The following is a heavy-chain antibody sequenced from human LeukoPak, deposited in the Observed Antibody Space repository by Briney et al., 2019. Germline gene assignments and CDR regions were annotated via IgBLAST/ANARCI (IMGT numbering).Heavy chain of an antibody. D-gene: IGHD3-16*01. J-gene: IGHJ6*02. V-gene: IGHV3-48*04. CDR1: GFTFSSYS. CDR2: ISSSSGTK. Sequence: GGSLRLSCAASGFTFSSYSMNWVRQAPGKGLEWVSHISSSSGTKYYADSVKGRFTISRDNAKNSLYLQMSNLRAEDTAVYFCARGGGLDVWGQGATVTVSS. CDR3: ARGGGLDV.